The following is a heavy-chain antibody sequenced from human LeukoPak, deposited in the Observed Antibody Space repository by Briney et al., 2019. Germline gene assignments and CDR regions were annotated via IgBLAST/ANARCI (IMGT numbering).Heavy chain of an antibody. J-gene: IGHJ4*02. V-gene: IGHV3-74*01. CDR1: GFTFSSYW. CDR2: INSDGSNT. D-gene: IGHD6-13*01. Sequence: GGSLRLSCAASGFTFSSYWMHWVRQAPGKGLVWVSRINSDGSNTNYADSVKGRFTISRDNSKNTLYLQMNSLRAEDTAVYYCGVYSSSWHDYWGQGTLVTVSS. CDR3: GVYSSSWHDY.